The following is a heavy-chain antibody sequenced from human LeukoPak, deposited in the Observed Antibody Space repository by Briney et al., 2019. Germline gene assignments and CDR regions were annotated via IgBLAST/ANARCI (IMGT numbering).Heavy chain of an antibody. J-gene: IGHJ4*02. Sequence: QPGGSLRLSCAASGFTFSSYAMSWVRQAPGKGLEWVSAISGSGGSTYYADSVKGRFTISRDNSMNTLYLQMNTLRAEDTAIYYCATPHGGVIEYFDYWGQGTLVTVSS. V-gene: IGHV3-23*01. CDR3: ATPHGGVIEYFDY. CDR1: GFTFSSYA. D-gene: IGHD3-16*02. CDR2: ISGSGGST.